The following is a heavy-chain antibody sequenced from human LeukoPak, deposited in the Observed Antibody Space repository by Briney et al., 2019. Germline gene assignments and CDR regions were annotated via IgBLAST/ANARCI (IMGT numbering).Heavy chain of an antibody. J-gene: IGHJ4*02. CDR2: INPNSGGT. V-gene: IGHV1-2*02. Sequence: GASVKVSCEASGYTFTGYYMHWVRQAPGQGLEWMGLINPNSGGTDYAQKFQGRVTMTRDTSISTAYMELSRLTSDDTAVYYCARYKGVDTATVTGLANWGPGTLVTVSS. CDR3: ARYKGVDTATVTGLAN. CDR1: GYTFTGYY. D-gene: IGHD5-18*01.